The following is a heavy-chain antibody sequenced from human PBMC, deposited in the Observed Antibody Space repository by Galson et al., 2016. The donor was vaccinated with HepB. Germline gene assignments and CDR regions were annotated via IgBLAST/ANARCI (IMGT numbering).Heavy chain of an antibody. D-gene: IGHD4-17*01. CDR2: IYHRGST. CDR1: GVSISSSNW. Sequence: SETLSLTCAVSGVSISSSNWWSWVRQPPGKGLEWIGEIYHRGSTNYNPSLKSRVNIPPLDRSKNQFSLILTSVTAADTAVYYCATRGNDYGDHGLAFTIWGQGTMVTVSS. J-gene: IGHJ3*02. V-gene: IGHV4-4*02. CDR3: ATRGNDYGDHGLAFTI.